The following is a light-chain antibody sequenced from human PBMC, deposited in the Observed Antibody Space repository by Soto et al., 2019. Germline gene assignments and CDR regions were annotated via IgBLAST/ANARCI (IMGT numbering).Light chain of an antibody. CDR1: QSVNTN. Sequence: EIVMTQSPATLSVSPGEGAALSCRASQSVNTNLAWYQQKPGQAPRLLISGASRRATGIPDRFSGAGSGTDFTLTISRLEPEDFALYYCQQHDILPITFGQGTRLEIK. CDR3: QQHDILPIT. J-gene: IGKJ5*01. CDR2: GAS. V-gene: IGKV3-20*01.